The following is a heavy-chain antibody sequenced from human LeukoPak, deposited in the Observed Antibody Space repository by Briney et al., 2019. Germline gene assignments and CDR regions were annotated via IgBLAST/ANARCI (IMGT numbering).Heavy chain of an antibody. D-gene: IGHD3-10*01. CDR1: GLTFGNYG. J-gene: IGHJ4*02. V-gene: IGHV3-23*01. CDR2: IGGGGYTT. Sequence: GGSLRLSCVASGLTFGNYGMNWVRQAPGKGLEWVSSIGGGGYTTYYADSVRGRFTISRDNSKNSMYLQMSNLRAEETAIYYCAEVESSYCRIWGQGTLVTVSS. CDR3: AEVESSYCRI.